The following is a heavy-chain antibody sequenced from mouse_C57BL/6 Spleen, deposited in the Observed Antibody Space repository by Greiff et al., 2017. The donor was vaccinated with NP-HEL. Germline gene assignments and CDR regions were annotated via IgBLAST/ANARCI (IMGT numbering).Heavy chain of an antibody. V-gene: IGHV1-15*01. CDR1: GYTFTDYE. CDR3: TGRYVFSY. D-gene: IGHD1-1*02. CDR2: IVPETGGT. Sequence: VQLQQSGAELVRPGASVTLSCKASGYTFTDYEMHWVKQTPVHGLDWIGAIVPETGGTAYNQKFKGKAILTADKSSSTAYMELRSLTSEDSAVYYGTGRYVFSYWGQRTLVTVAA. J-gene: IGHJ3*01.